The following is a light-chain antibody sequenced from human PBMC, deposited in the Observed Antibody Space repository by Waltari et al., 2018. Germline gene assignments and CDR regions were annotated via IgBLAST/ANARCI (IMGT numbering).Light chain of an antibody. CDR2: EVS. CDR3: MQGLQLPIT. Sequence: IVMTQTPLSLSVTPGQSASISCKSSQSLLHSDGRTCLFWYLQKPGQSPQLLIHEVSRRFSGVPERFSGSGSGTDFTLKISRVEAEDVGVYYCMQGLQLPITFGQGTRLEIK. J-gene: IGKJ5*01. V-gene: IGKV2-29*02. CDR1: QSLLHSDGRTC.